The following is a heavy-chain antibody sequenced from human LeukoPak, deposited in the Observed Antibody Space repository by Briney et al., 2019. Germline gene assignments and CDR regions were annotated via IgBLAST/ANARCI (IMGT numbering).Heavy chain of an antibody. CDR2: IYHSGRT. V-gene: IGHV4-30-2*01. D-gene: IGHD1-1*01. Sequence: SQTLSLTCAVSGGSISSGGYSWSWIRQPPGKGLEWIGNIYHSGRTYYNPSLKSRVTISVDRSKNQFSLKLSSVTAADTAVYYCARTDWNTAVDYWGQGTLVPVSS. J-gene: IGHJ4*02. CDR1: GGSISSGGYS. CDR3: ARTDWNTAVDY.